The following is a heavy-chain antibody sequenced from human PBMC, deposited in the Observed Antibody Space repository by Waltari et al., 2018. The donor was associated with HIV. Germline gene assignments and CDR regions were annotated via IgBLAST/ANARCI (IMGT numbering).Heavy chain of an antibody. CDR2: FDPEEGET. D-gene: IGHD1-26*01. CDR1: GHTLNDLS. V-gene: IGHV1-24*01. CDR3: ATVSTISGATFDS. Sequence: QVQLMQSGAEVKKPGASMKVSCKVSGHTLNDLSMHWVRQAPGKGLEWVGGFDPEEGETVYAQTFHDRVTMTEDTSTDTAYMELNSLRSEDTAVYYCATVSTISGATFDSWGQGTLVTVSS. J-gene: IGHJ4*02.